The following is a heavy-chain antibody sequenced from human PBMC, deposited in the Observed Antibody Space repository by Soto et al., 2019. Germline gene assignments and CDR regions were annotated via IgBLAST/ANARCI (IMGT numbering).Heavy chain of an antibody. Sequence: ASVKVSCKASGYTFTTYGISWVRQAPGQGLEWMGWISAYNGNTNYAQKLQGRVTMTTDTSTSTAYMELRSLRSDDTAVYYCARGDGSGGSCCRGDWLGPWGKGSLVTVAS. J-gene: IGHJ5*02. CDR3: ARGDGSGGSCCRGDWLGP. D-gene: IGHD2-15*01. V-gene: IGHV1-18*01. CDR2: ISAYNGNT. CDR1: GYTFTTYG.